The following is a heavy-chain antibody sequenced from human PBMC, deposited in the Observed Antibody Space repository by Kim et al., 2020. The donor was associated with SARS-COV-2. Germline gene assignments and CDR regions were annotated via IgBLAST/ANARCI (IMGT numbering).Heavy chain of an antibody. CDR3: ATAYSSGWYPYYFDY. D-gene: IGHD6-19*01. CDR1: GGSISSSSYY. J-gene: IGHJ4*02. CDR2: IYYSGST. V-gene: IGHV4-39*01. Sequence: SETLSLTCTVSGGSISSSSYYWGWIRQPPGKGLEWIGSIYYSGSTYYNPSLKSRVTISVDTSKNQFSLKLSSVTAADTAVYYCATAYSSGWYPYYFDYWGQGTLVTVSS.